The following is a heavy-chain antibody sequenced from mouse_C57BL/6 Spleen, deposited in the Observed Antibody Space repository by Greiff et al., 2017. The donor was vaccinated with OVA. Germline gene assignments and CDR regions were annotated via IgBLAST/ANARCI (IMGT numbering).Heavy chain of an antibody. CDR2: INPSTGGT. V-gene: IGHV1-42*01. CDR1: GYSFTGYY. Sequence: VQLKESGPELVKPGASVKISCKASGYSFTGYYMNWVKQSPEKSLEWIGEINPSTGGTTYNQKFKAKATLTVDKSSSTAYMQLKSLTSEDSAVYYCARAYSNYPAWFAYWGQGTLVTVSA. CDR3: ARAYSNYPAWFAY. D-gene: IGHD2-5*01. J-gene: IGHJ3*01.